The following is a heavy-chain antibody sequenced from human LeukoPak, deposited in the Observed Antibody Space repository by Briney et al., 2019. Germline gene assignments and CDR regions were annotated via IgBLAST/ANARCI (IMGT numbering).Heavy chain of an antibody. CDR1: GFTFSSYG. CDR3: ATGVEKTCFDY. CDR2: ISYDGSNK. J-gene: IGHJ4*02. V-gene: IGHV3-30*03. D-gene: IGHD5-24*01. Sequence: GGSLRLSCAASGFTFSSYGMHWVRQAPGKGLEWVAVISYDGSNKYYADSVKGRFTISRDNSKNTLYLQMNSLRAEGTAVYYCATGVEKTCFDYWGQGTLVTVSS.